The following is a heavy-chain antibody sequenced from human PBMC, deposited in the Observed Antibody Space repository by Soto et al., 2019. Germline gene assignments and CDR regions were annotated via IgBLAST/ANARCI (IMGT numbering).Heavy chain of an antibody. V-gene: IGHV1-69*01. CDR3: AREFHGVLGCFDY. CDR2: IIPIFGTG. CDR1: GDTFSRYA. J-gene: IGHJ4*02. D-gene: IGHD3-16*01. Sequence: QVQLVQSGAEVKKPGSSVKVSCTASGDTFSRYAISWVRQAPGQGLEWMGGIIPIFGTGNHGQKFQGRITITAEESTSTAYMELSSLGSEDSAVYYCAREFHGVLGCFDYWGQGTLVTVSS.